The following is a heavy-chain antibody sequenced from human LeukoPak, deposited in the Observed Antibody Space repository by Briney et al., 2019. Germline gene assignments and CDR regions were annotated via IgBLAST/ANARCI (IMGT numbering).Heavy chain of an antibody. CDR3: ARAFALVTATRGAFDI. D-gene: IGHD2-21*02. CDR2: INAGNGNT. V-gene: IGHV1-3*01. Sequence: ASVKVSCKASGYTFTSYAMHWVRQAPGQRLEWMGWINAGNGNTKYSQKFQGRVTITRDTSASTAYMELSSLRSEDTAVYYCARAFALVTATRGAFDIWGQGTMVTVSS. CDR1: GYTFTSYA. J-gene: IGHJ3*02.